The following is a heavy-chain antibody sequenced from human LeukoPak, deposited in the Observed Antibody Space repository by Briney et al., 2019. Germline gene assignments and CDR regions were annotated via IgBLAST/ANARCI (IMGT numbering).Heavy chain of an antibody. V-gene: IGHV4-59*01. CDR2: IYYSGST. CDR1: GGSISSYY. Sequence: SETLSPTCTVSGGSISSYYWSWIRQPPGKGLERIGYIYYSGSTNYNPSLKSRVTISVDTSKNQFSLKLSSVTAADTAVYYCARVQAYYYGMDVWGQGTTVTVSS. J-gene: IGHJ6*02. CDR3: ARVQAYYYGMDV.